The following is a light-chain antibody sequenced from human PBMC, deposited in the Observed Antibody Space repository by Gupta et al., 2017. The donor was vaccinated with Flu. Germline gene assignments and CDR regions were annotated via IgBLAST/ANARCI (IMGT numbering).Light chain of an antibody. V-gene: IGLV2-14*01. CDR3: CSDATGSLYV. Sequence: QSALTQPASVSGSPGQSITISCTGTTSDVGGYNYVSWYQHNPGKPPKRMIYEVSHRPSVVSKRFAGSKAGNTASLTISGLHDEDEADYYCCSDATGSLYVFGSATKVTV. CDR1: TSDVGGYNY. J-gene: IGLJ1*01. CDR2: EVS.